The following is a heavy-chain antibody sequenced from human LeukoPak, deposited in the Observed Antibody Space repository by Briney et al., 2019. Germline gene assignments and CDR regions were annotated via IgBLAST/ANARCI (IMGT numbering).Heavy chain of an antibody. Sequence: PGGSLRLSCAASGFTFSSYAMSWVRQAPGKGLEWVSAISGSGGSTYYADSVKGRFTISRDNSKSTLYLQMNSLRAEDTAVYYCAKGIAVVGTFDYWGQGTLVTVSS. CDR1: GFTFSSYA. D-gene: IGHD6-19*01. CDR3: AKGIAVVGTFDY. J-gene: IGHJ4*02. V-gene: IGHV3-23*01. CDR2: ISGSGGST.